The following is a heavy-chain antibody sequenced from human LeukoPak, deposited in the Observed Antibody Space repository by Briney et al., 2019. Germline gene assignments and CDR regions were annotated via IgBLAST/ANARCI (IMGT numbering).Heavy chain of an antibody. D-gene: IGHD1-26*01. V-gene: IGHV6-1*01. CDR1: GDSVSSNSAC. CDR2: TYYRSKWNT. Sequence: SQTLSLTCAISGDSVSSNSACWNWIRQSPSRGLEWLGRTYYRSKWNTDYAVSVKGRITINPDTSKNQFSLYLNSVTPEDTAVYYCARDPDSSYEWGPFDSWGQGTLVTVSS. CDR3: ARDPDSSYEWGPFDS. J-gene: IGHJ5*01.